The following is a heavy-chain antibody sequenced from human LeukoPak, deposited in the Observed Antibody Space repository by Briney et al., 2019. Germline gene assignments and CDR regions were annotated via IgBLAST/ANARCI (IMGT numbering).Heavy chain of an antibody. V-gene: IGHV3-7*05. J-gene: IGHJ4*02. CDR3: GTAAAGYYFDY. CDR2: INQDGSGK. CDR1: GSTFSSYW. Sequence: GGSLRLSCAASGSTFSSYWMSWVRQAPGKGLEWVANINQDGSGKSYVDSVKGRFTISRDNAKKSLYLEMNSLRADDTALYYCGTAAAGYYFDYWGQGTLVTVSS. D-gene: IGHD6-19*01.